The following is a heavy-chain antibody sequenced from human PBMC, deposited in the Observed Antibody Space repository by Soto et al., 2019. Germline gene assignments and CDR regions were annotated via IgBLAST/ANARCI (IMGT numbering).Heavy chain of an antibody. V-gene: IGHV3-30-3*01. CDR1: GFTFSSYA. D-gene: IGHD3-10*01. CDR3: ARDGNCYLWFGELHYYGMDV. Sequence: GGSLRLSCAASGFTFSSYAMHWVRQAPGKGLEWVAVISYDSSNKYYADSVKGRFTISRDNSKNTLYLQMNSLRAEDTDVYYWARDGNCYLWFGELHYYGMDVWGQGTTVTVSS. CDR2: ISYDSSNK. J-gene: IGHJ6*02.